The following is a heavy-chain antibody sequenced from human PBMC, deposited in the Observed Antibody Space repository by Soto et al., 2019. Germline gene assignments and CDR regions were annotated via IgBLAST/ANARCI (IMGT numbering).Heavy chain of an antibody. D-gene: IGHD1-20*01. CDR2: INVGNGNT. Sequence: QVQLVQSGAEEKKPGASVKVSCKASGYTFTSYAMHWVRQAPGQRLEWMGWINVGNGNTKYSQKIQGRVTITRDTSASTAYMELSSLRSEDTAVYYCARGITLPTPLDYWGQGTLVTVSS. CDR1: GYTFTSYA. CDR3: ARGITLPTPLDY. V-gene: IGHV1-3*05. J-gene: IGHJ4*02.